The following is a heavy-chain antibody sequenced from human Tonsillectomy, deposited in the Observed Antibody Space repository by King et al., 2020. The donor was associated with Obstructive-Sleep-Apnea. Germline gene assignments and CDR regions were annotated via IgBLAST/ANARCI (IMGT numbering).Heavy chain of an antibody. CDR2: FDREDGEA. CDR1: GDTLTELS. V-gene: IGHV1-24*01. CDR3: ATAQSRGYDYDF. Sequence: QLVQSGAEVKKPGASVKVSCKVSGDTLTELSIHWVRQGPIKGLEWMGGFDREDGEAFYAQNFQGRVSMTEDTSTDTAYMELTSLRSDDTAVYYCATAQSRGYDYDFWGQGTLVTVSS. D-gene: IGHD5-12*01. J-gene: IGHJ4*02.